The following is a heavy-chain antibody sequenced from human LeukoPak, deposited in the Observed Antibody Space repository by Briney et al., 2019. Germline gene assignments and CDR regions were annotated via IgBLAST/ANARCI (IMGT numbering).Heavy chain of an antibody. J-gene: IGHJ4*02. Sequence: GASVKVSCKASGYTFTTYTISWVRQAPGQGLEWMGWISTYNGNTNTAQNLQGRVTMTTDTSTTTAYMELRSLTSDDTAVYYCARDRAVSGSQNYWGQGTLVTVSS. D-gene: IGHD1-26*01. CDR3: ARDRAVSGSQNY. CDR2: ISTYNGNT. V-gene: IGHV1-18*01. CDR1: GYTFTTYT.